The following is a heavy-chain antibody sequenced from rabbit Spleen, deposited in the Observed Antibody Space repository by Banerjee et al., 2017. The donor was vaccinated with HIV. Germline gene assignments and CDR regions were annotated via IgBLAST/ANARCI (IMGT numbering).Heavy chain of an antibody. V-gene: IGHV1S40*01. CDR1: GFSFSSSYY. CDR2: IYTDSSGST. CDR3: ARDLAGVIGWNFGW. J-gene: IGHJ3*01. Sequence: QSLEESGGDLVKPGASLTLTCTASGFSFSSSYYICWVRQAPGKGLEWIGCIYTDSSGSTAYASWAKGRFTISKTSSTTVTLQMTSLTAADTATYFCARDLAGVIGWNFGWWGQGTLVTVS. D-gene: IGHD4-1*01.